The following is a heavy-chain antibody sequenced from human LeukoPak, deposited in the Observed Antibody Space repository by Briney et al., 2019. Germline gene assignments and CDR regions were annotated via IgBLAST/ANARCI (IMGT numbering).Heavy chain of an antibody. CDR3: ARELPRAIVIGPAPKPAY. D-gene: IGHD2/OR15-2a*01. J-gene: IGHJ4*02. CDR1: GFTFSSYV. CDR2: ISGSGDST. V-gene: IGHV3-23*01. Sequence: GGSLRLSCAASGFTFSSYVMSWVRQAPGKGLEWVSTISGSGDSTYYADSAKGRFTISRDNSKDTLYLQMSSLRAEDTAIYYCARELPRAIVIGPAPKPAYWGQGTLVTVSS.